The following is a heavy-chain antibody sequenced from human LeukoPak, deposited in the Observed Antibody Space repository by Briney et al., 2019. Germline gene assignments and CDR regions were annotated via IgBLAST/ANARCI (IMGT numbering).Heavy chain of an antibody. J-gene: IGHJ4*02. D-gene: IGHD1-26*01. Sequence: SQTLSLTCTVSGGSISSGDYYWSWIRQPPGKGLEWIGEINHSGSTNYNPSLKSRVTISVDTSKNQFSLRLSSVTAADTAVYYCARAPSGGSYFGWGQGTLVTVSS. CDR3: ARAPSGGSYFG. V-gene: IGHV4-30-4*01. CDR2: INHSGST. CDR1: GGSISSGDYY.